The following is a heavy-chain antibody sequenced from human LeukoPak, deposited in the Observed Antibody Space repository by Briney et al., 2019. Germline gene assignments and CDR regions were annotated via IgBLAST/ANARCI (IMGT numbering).Heavy chain of an antibody. CDR1: GYSISSGYY. J-gene: IGHJ4*02. D-gene: IGHD4-17*01. V-gene: IGHV4-38-2*02. CDR2: IYHSGST. Sequence: SETLSLTCTVSGYSISSGYYWGWIRQPPGKGLEWIGSIYHSGSTYYNPSLKSRVTISVDTSKDQFSLKLSSVTAADTAVYYCARVAYHDYGVYGFDYWGQGTLVTVSS. CDR3: ARVAYHDYGVYGFDY.